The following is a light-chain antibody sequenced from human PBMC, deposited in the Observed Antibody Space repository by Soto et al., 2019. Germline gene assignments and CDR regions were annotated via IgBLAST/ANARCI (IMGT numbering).Light chain of an antibody. V-gene: IGKV1-39*01. J-gene: IGKJ5*01. Sequence: DVQVTQSPSSLSAAVGDRVTISCRTSQTIVTYLNWYQHKPGNAPKLLMFSASTLQSGVPSRFRGSGSGTEFTLTITSVQPDDFATYYCQQIYSTPITFCQGIRLEI. CDR2: SAS. CDR1: QTIVTY. CDR3: QQIYSTPIT.